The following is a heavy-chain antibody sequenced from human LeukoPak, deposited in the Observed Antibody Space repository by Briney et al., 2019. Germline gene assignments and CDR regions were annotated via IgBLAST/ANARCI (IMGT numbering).Heavy chain of an antibody. CDR2: ISGSGGST. D-gene: IGHD5-12*01. J-gene: IGHJ4*02. Sequence: GGSLRLSCAASGFTFSSYAMSWVRQAPGKGLEWVSAISGSGGSTCYADSVKGRFTISRDNSKNTLYLQMNSLRAEDTAVYYCAKDLGYSGYDLTGYWGQGTLVTVSS. CDR1: GFTFSSYA. CDR3: AKDLGYSGYDLTGY. V-gene: IGHV3-23*01.